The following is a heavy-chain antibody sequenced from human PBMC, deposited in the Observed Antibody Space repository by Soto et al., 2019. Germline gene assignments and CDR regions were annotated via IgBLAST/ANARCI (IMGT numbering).Heavy chain of an antibody. CDR3: ARDSNGMDV. J-gene: IGHJ6*02. Sequence: PGESLKISCAASGFTFSSYTMHWVRQAPGKGLEWVAVISYDGNNKYYADSVKGRFTISRGNSKNTLYLQLNSLRAEDTAVYDCARDSNGMDVWGQGTTVTV. V-gene: IGHV3-30-3*01. CDR1: GFTFSSYT. CDR2: ISYDGNNK.